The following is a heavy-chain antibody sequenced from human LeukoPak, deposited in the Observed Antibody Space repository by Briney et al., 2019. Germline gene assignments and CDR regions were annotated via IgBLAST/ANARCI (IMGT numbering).Heavy chain of an antibody. V-gene: IGHV3-9*01. Sequence: SLRLSCAASGFTFSSYSMHWVRQAPGKGLEWVSGISWNSGRIGYADSVKGRFTISRDNAKNSLYLQMNSLRAEDTALYYCAKDVTATASSYYGMDVWGQGTTVTVSS. CDR1: GFTFSSYS. J-gene: IGHJ6*02. CDR3: AKDVTATASSYYGMDV. D-gene: IGHD2-21*02. CDR2: ISWNSGRI.